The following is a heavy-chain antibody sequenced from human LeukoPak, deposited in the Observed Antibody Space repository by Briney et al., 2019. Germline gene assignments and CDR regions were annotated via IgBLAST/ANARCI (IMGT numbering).Heavy chain of an antibody. CDR1: GFTFSSYS. J-gene: IGHJ2*01. Sequence: PGGSLRLSCAASGFTFSSYSMNWVRQAPGKGLEWVSVIGGGPGNTYYTDSVKGRFTISRDNSKNTLYLHLNSLRAEDTAVYYCAKGKGPTANWYFDVWGRGTLVTVSS. D-gene: IGHD2-21*02. CDR3: AKGKGPTANWYFDV. CDR2: IGGGPGNT. V-gene: IGHV3-23*01.